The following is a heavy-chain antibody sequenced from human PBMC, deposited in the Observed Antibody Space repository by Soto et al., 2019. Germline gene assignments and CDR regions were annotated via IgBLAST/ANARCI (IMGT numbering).Heavy chain of an antibody. Sequence: ASVKVSCKASGFTFSNYGLNWVRQAPGQGLEWMGWVSANNGHTNYAQNLQGRVSMTTDTSTSTAYMELRGLRFDDTAVYYCARDIESVAAKHFFYYYAMDVWGQGTTVTVSS. V-gene: IGHV1-18*01. CDR1: GFTFSNYG. CDR2: VSANNGHT. J-gene: IGHJ6*02. CDR3: ARDIESVAAKHFFYYYAMDV. D-gene: IGHD6-6*01.